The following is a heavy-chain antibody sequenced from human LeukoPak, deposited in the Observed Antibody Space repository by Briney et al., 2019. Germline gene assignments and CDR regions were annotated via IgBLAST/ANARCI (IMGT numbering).Heavy chain of an antibody. CDR2: IYYSGST. J-gene: IGHJ4*02. CDR3: ARDLYGSGSYSHRD. V-gene: IGHV4-59*01. Sequence: SETLSLTCTVSGGSISSYYWSWIRQPPGEGLEWIGFIYYSGSTNQNPSLKSRVTMSVDTSKNQFSLKLSSVTAADTAVHYCARDLYGSGSYSHRDWGQRTLVTVSS. D-gene: IGHD3-10*01. CDR1: GGSISSYY.